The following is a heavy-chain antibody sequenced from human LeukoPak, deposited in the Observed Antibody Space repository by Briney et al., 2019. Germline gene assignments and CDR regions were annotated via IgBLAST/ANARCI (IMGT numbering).Heavy chain of an antibody. CDR1: GGTFSSYA. Sequence: GASVKVSCKASGGTFSSYATSWVRQAPGQGLEWMGGIIPIFGTANYAQKFQGRVTITADESTSTAYMELSSLRSEDTAVYYCARRVGYCSGGSCYRLFYYYGMDVWGQGTTVTVSS. J-gene: IGHJ6*02. CDR2: IIPIFGTA. V-gene: IGHV1-69*13. CDR3: ARRVGYCSGGSCYRLFYYYGMDV. D-gene: IGHD2-15*01.